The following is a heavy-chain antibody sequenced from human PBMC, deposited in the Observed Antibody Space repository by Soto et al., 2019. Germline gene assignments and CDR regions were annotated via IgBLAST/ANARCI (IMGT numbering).Heavy chain of an antibody. V-gene: IGHV3-7*01. CDR2: IKQDGSEK. D-gene: IGHD5-12*01. CDR1: GFTFSSYW. Sequence: GGSLSLSCAASGFTFSSYWMSWVRQAPGKGLEWVANIKQDGSEKYYVDPVKGRFTISRDNAKNSLYLQMNSLRAEDTAVYYCARVNVESGYDTYYYYYYMDVWGKGTTVTVSS. J-gene: IGHJ6*03. CDR3: ARVNVESGYDTYYYYYYMDV.